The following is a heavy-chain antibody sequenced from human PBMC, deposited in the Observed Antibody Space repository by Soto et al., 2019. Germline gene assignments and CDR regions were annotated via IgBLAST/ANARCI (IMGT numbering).Heavy chain of an antibody. CDR1: GGSFSCHY. CDR3: ARLPDSGSFFEY. CDR2: IKHSGST. V-gene: IGHV4-34*01. Sequence: PSETLCLTCAVYGGSFSCHYWSWVRQPPEKGLEWIGEIKHSGSTNYNPSLKSRFTISVDTSKNQFSLKLNSVTAADTAVYYCARLPDSGSFFEYWGHGILVTVSS. J-gene: IGHJ4*01. D-gene: IGHD1-26*01.